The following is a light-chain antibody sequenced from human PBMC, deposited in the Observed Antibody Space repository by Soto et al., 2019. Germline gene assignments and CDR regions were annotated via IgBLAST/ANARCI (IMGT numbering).Light chain of an antibody. CDR2: VAS. CDR3: LQSYGMPYT. Sequence: DIQMTQSPSSLSAFVGDRVTITCRASQSIRNYLNWYQQKPGKAPKALIYVASSLQSGVPSRFSGSGSGTDFTLTISSLLPEDSAIYFCLQSYGMPYTFGQGTKVEIK. CDR1: QSIRNY. V-gene: IGKV1-39*01. J-gene: IGKJ2*01.